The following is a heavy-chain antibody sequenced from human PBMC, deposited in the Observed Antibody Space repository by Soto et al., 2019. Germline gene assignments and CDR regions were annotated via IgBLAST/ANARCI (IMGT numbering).Heavy chain of an antibody. CDR1: GGSFTTHY. Sequence: VQLQQWGAGLLKPSATLSLTCAVSGGSFTTHYWSWLRQPPGRGLEWLGDINHGGSTNYNTPFKSRVTISIDTSKNQFSLKLTSVTAADTAVYYCARVPTRHFYYYTDMDVWGQGTTVTVSS. CDR2: INHGGST. D-gene: IGHD3-22*01. J-gene: IGHJ6*02. V-gene: IGHV4-34*01. CDR3: ARVPTRHFYYYTDMDV.